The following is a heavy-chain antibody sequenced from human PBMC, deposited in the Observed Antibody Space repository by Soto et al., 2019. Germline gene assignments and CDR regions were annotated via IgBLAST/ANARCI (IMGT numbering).Heavy chain of an antibody. CDR3: ARRVAAVYYYYGMDV. J-gene: IGHJ6*02. CDR2: IYYSGST. V-gene: IGHV4-39*01. D-gene: IGHD6-13*01. CDR1: GGSISSSSYY. Sequence: SETLSHTCTVSGGSISSSSYYWGWIRQPPGKGLEWIGSIYYSGSTYYNPSLKSRVTISVDTSKNPFSLKLSSVTAADTAVYYCARRVAAVYYYYGMDVGGQGTRVTVSS.